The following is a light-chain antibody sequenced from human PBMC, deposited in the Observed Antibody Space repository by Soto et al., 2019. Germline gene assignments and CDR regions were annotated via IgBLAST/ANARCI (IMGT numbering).Light chain of an antibody. V-gene: IGKV3-20*01. J-gene: IGKJ2*01. CDR2: SAS. CDR1: QSGNSNY. Sequence: EMVLTQSPGTLSLSPGERATLSCRASQSGNSNYLAWYQQRPGHAPRLLIYSASIRATGIPDRLSGSGSGTDFTLTIIRLEPEDFAVYYCQQYGSSPMYTFDQGTKLEIK. CDR3: QQYGSSPMYT.